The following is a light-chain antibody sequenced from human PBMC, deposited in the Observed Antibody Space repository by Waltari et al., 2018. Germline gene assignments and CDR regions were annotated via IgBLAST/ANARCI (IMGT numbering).Light chain of an antibody. CDR1: QNISQY. CDR3: QQSYRTPELT. CDR2: GAS. V-gene: IGKV1-39*01. J-gene: IGKJ4*01. Sequence: DIQMTQSPSSLSASMGDRVTITCRANQNISQYLNWYQQKPGKAPNVIIYGASSLQNVVPSRFSGSGSGTDFTLTIGSLQPEDVASYYCQQSYRTPELTFGGGTRVEI.